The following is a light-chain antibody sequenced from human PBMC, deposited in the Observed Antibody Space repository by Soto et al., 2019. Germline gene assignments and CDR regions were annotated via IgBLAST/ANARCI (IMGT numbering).Light chain of an antibody. CDR3: SSYTNINTHVI. Sequence: QSALTQPASVSGSPGQSITISCTGTSSDVGGYNYVSWYQQHPGKDPKLMIYDVSNRPSGISNRFSGSKSGNTASLTISGLQTEDEADYYCSSYTNINTHVIFGGGTKLTVL. V-gene: IGLV2-14*03. CDR2: DVS. CDR1: SSDVGGYNY. J-gene: IGLJ2*01.